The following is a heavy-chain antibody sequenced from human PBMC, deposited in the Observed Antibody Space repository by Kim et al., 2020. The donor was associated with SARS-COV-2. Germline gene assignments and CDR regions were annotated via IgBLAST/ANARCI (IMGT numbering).Heavy chain of an antibody. CDR1: GFTFGDYA. CDR2: IRSKAYGGTT. J-gene: IGHJ5*02. D-gene: IGHD2-2*01. V-gene: IGHV3-49*03. CDR3: TMVLGYCSSTSCNPSGYWFDP. Sequence: GGSLRLSCTASGFTFGDYAMSWFRQAPGKGLEWVGFIRSKAYGGTTEYAASVKGRFTISRDDSKSIAYLQMNSLKTEDTAVYYCTMVLGYCSSTSCNPSGYWFDPWGQGTLVTVSS.